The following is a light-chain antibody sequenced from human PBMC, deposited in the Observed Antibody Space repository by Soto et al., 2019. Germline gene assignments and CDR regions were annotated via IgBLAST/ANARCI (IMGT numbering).Light chain of an antibody. Sequence: DIQLTQSPSFLSASVGDRVTITCRASQDISDYLAWYQQRPGKAPKLLIYAASTLQSGVPSRFSGSGSGTEFTLTISSLQPEDFATYSCQQLTSYPLPFGGGTKVDIK. CDR3: QQLTSYPLP. CDR1: QDISDY. CDR2: AAS. J-gene: IGKJ4*01. V-gene: IGKV1-9*01.